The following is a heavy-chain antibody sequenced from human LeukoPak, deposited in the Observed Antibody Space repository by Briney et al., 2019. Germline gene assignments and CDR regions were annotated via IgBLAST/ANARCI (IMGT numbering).Heavy chain of an antibody. CDR3: ARRLKPMFSFASYFHY. J-gene: IGHJ4*02. D-gene: IGHD3-10*02. CDR2: IYYSGST. V-gene: IGHV4-39*01. CDR1: GDYISSSPYY. Sequence: SETLSLTCTVSGDYISSSPYYWDWIRQPPGNGLERIGSIYYSGSTYYNPSLTSRVTISVDTSKNQFSLKLSSVTAADTAVYYCARRLKPMFSFASYFHYWGQGTLVTVSS.